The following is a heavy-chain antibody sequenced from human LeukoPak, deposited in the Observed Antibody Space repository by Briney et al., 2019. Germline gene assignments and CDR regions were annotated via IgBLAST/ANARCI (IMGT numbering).Heavy chain of an antibody. J-gene: IGHJ5*02. V-gene: IGHV4-34*01. Sequence: PSETLSLTCAVYGGSFSGYYWSWIRQPPGKGLEWIGEINHSGSTNYNPSLKSRVTISVDTSKNQFSLKLSSVTAADTAVYYCARDYYGSGSYVTPANWFDPWGQGALVTVSS. CDR1: GGSFSGYY. D-gene: IGHD3-10*01. CDR3: ARDYYGSGSYVTPANWFDP. CDR2: INHSGST.